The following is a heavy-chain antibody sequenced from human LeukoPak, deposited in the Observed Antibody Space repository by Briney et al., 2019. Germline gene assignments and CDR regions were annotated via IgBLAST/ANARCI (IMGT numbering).Heavy chain of an antibody. V-gene: IGHV3-74*01. J-gene: IGHJ4*02. CDR3: ARAPRPEMATVKGD. CDR1: GFTFSSYW. CDR2: IKSDGSYT. Sequence: GGSLRLSCEVSGFTFSSYWMHWVRRAPGKGLVWVSRIKSDGSYTSYADSVKGRFTISRDNANNMLYLQMNSLRVEDTAVYYCARAPRPEMATVKGDWGQGTLVTVSS. D-gene: IGHD5-24*01.